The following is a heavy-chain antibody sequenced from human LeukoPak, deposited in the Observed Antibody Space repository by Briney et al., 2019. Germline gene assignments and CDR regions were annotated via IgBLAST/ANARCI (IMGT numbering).Heavy chain of an antibody. CDR3: ARDRYYDFWSGYYTPTYYYYGMDV. CDR1: GYTFTSYG. J-gene: IGHJ6*02. D-gene: IGHD3-3*01. Sequence: ASVKVSCKASGYTFTSYGISWVRQAPGQGLEWMGWISAYNGNTSYAQKLQGRVTMTTDTSTSTAYMELRSLRSDDTAVYYCARDRYYDFWSGYYTPTYYYYGMDVWGQGTTVTVSS. CDR2: ISAYNGNT. V-gene: IGHV1-18*01.